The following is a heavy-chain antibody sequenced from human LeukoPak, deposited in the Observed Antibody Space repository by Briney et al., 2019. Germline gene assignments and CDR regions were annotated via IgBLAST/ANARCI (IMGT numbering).Heavy chain of an antibody. V-gene: IGHV3-21*04. Sequence: GGSLRLSCEASGFTFSTYNMNWVRQAPGTGLEWVPYISSSSTYIFCADSVKGRFTISRDNSKNTLYLQMNSLRAEDTAVYYCAKDMNTAMASRRWYYFDYWGQGTLVTVSS. CDR2: ISSSSTYI. D-gene: IGHD5-18*01. CDR1: GFTFSTYN. CDR3: AKDMNTAMASRRWYYFDY. J-gene: IGHJ4*02.